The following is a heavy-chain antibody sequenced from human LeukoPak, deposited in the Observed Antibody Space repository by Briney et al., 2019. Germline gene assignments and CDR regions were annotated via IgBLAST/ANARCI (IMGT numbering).Heavy chain of an antibody. CDR3: ARPSDGHYAQGGYFDY. CDR1: GFTFSSYA. CDR2: VWYDGSHL. D-gene: IGHD4-17*01. J-gene: IGHJ4*02. V-gene: IGHV3-33*01. Sequence: GGSLRLSCAASGFTFSSYAMHWVRQAPGRGLEWVSVVWYDGSHLYYADSVMGRFTISRDNSKNTLYLQMNSLRVEDTAVYYCARPSDGHYAQGGYFDYWGQGALVTVSS.